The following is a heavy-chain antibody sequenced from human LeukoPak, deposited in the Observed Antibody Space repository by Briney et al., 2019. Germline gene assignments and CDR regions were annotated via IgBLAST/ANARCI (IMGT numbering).Heavy chain of an antibody. V-gene: IGHV1-46*03. CDR2: INPSGGST. D-gene: IGHD3-10*01. J-gene: IGHJ5*02. CDR1: GYTFTSYY. Sequence: ASVKVSCKASGYTFTSYYIHWVRQAPGQGLEWRGIINPSGGSTSYAQKFPGRVTMTRDTSTSTVYMELSSLRSEDTAVYYCARESRKKYGSGSPGWFDPWGQGALVTVSS. CDR3: ARESRKKYGSGSPGWFDP.